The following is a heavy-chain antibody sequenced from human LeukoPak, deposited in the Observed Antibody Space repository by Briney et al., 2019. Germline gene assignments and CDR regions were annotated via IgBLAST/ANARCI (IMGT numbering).Heavy chain of an antibody. CDR3: AKDRYDSSGYYYGGRGWFDP. V-gene: IGHV3-23*01. CDR2: ISGSGGST. J-gene: IGHJ5*02. CDR1: GFTFSSYA. D-gene: IGHD3-22*01. Sequence: GGSLRLSCAASGFTFSSYAMSWVRQAPGKGLERVSAISGSGGSTYYADSVKGRFTISRDNSKNTLYLQMNSLRAEDTAVYYCAKDRYDSSGYYYGGRGWFDPWGQGTLVTVSS.